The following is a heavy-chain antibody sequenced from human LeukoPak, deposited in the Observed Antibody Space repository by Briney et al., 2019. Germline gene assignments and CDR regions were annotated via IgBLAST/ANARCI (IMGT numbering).Heavy chain of an antibody. J-gene: IGHJ4*02. CDR2: SRNEGHSYST. CDR1: GFTFSDHY. D-gene: IGHD3-10*01. CDR3: VALLRGIGY. Sequence: GGSLRLSCAASGFTFSDHYMDWVRQAPGKGLEWIGRSRNEGHSYSTDFAASVRGRASLSRDHSRNSLYLQINSLRTDDTAVYYCVALLRGIGYWGQGTLVTVSS. V-gene: IGHV3-72*01.